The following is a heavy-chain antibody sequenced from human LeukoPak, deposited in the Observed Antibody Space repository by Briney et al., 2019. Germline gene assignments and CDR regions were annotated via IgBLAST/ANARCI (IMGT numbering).Heavy chain of an antibody. D-gene: IGHD6-13*01. CDR3: ARRHSSLEAGYYYYYMDV. CDR2: IYYSGST. CDR1: GGSISSSSYY. Sequence: SETLSLTCTVSGGSISSSSYYWGWIRQPPGKGLEWIGSIYYSGSTYYNPSLKSRVTISVDTSKNQFSLKLSSVTAADTAVYYCARRHSSLEAGYYYYYMDVWGKGTTVTVSS. J-gene: IGHJ6*03. V-gene: IGHV4-39*01.